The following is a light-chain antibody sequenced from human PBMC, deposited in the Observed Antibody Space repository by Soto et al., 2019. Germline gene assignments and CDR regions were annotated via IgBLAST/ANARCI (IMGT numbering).Light chain of an antibody. CDR2: EVS. J-gene: IGLJ1*01. CDR1: NSDIGAYNF. Sequence: QSALTQPASVSGSPGQSITISCAGTNSDIGAYNFVSWYQQHPGKAPKLIIYEVSHRPSGISNRFSGSKSGNTASLTISGLQAEDAADYYCSSYTDVVTLEVFGPGTKLTVL. CDR3: SSYTDVVTLEV. V-gene: IGLV2-14*01.